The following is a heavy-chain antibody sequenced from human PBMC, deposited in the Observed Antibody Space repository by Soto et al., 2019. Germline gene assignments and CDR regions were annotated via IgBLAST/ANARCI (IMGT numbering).Heavy chain of an antibody. J-gene: IGHJ4*02. CDR3: ARCPVGATYFDY. CDR1: GGTFNSYA. D-gene: IGHD1-26*01. Sequence: SVKVSCKASGGTFNSYAISWVRQAPGQGLEWMGGIIPIFGTANYAQKFQGRVTITADESTSTAYMELSSLRSEDTAVYYCARCPVGATYFDYWGQGTLVTVSS. V-gene: IGHV1-69*13. CDR2: IIPIFGTA.